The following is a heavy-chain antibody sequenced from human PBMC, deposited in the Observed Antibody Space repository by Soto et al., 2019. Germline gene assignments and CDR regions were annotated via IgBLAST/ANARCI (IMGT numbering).Heavy chain of an antibody. CDR3: AREDDSSGYRFDY. CDR2: ISGSGSVI. Sequence: PGGSLRLSCAASGFTFSSYEMIWVRQAPGKGLEWLSYISGSGSVIYYVDSVKGRFTISRDNAKNSLYLQMNSLRAEDTAVHYCAREDDSSGYRFDYWGQGTLVTVSS. D-gene: IGHD3-22*01. J-gene: IGHJ4*02. V-gene: IGHV3-48*03. CDR1: GFTFSSYE.